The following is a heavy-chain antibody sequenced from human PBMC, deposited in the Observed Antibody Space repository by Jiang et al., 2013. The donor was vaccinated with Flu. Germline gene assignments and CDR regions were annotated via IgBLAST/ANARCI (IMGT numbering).Heavy chain of an antibody. J-gene: IGHJ5*02. CDR3: ARRRVVVTAPPTRGAYNWFDP. CDR2: INHSGST. D-gene: IGHD2-21*02. CDR1: GGSFSGYY. Sequence: LLKPSETLSLTCAVYGGSFSGYYWSWIRQPPGKGLEWIGEINHSGSTNYNPSLKSRVTISVDTSKNQFSLKLSSVTAADTAVYYCARRRVVVTAPPTRGAYNWFDPWGQGTLVTVSS. V-gene: IGHV4-34*01.